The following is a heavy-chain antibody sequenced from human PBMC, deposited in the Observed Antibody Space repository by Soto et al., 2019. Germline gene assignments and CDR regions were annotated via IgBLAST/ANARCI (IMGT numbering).Heavy chain of an antibody. Sequence: SETLSLTCAVSGGSISSGGYSWSWIRQPPGKGLEWIGYIYHSGSTNYNPSLKSRVTISVDRSKNQFSLKLSSVTAADTAVYYCARDYSVDTAMGPGWFDPWGQGTLVTVSS. CDR1: GGSISSGGYS. CDR2: IYHSGST. J-gene: IGHJ5*02. V-gene: IGHV4-30-2*01. CDR3: ARDYSVDTAMGPGWFDP. D-gene: IGHD5-18*01.